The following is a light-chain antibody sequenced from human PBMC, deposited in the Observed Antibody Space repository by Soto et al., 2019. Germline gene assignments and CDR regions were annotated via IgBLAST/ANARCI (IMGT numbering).Light chain of an antibody. J-gene: IGLJ1*01. V-gene: IGLV2-14*01. CDR2: QVT. Sequence: QSALTQPASVSGSLGQSITISCTGTGRDIAGYNYISWYQQLPGKAPKLMIYQVTVRPSGISNRFSGSKSGNTASLTISGLQAEDEADYYCTSFSSTTSLYVFGTGTKLTVL. CDR1: GRDIAGYNY. CDR3: TSFSSTTSLYV.